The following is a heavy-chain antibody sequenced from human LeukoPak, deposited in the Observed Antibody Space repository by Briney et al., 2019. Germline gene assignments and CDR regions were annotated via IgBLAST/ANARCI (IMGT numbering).Heavy chain of an antibody. V-gene: IGHV1-69*01. CDR2: IIPIFGTA. CDR3: ARGGGLAARPLDY. D-gene: IGHD6-6*01. J-gene: IGHJ4*02. CDR1: GGTFSSYA. Sequence: ASVKVSCKAPGGTFSSYAISWVRQAPGQGLEWMGGIIPIFGTANYAQKFQGRVTITADESTSTAYMELSSLRSEDTAVYYCARGGGLAARPLDYWGQGTLVTVSS.